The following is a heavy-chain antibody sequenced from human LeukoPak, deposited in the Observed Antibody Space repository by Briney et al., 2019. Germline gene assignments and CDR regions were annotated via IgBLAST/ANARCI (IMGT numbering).Heavy chain of an antibody. Sequence: PSETLSLTCTVSGGSISSGGYYWSWIRQPPGKGLEWIGYIYHSGSTYYNPSLKSRVTISVDTSKNQFSLKLSSVTAADTAVYYCAVTTVTSGWVDYWGQGTLVTVSS. CDR2: IYHSGST. V-gene: IGHV4-30-2*01. CDR3: AVTTVTSGWVDY. CDR1: GGSISSGGYY. D-gene: IGHD4-17*01. J-gene: IGHJ4*02.